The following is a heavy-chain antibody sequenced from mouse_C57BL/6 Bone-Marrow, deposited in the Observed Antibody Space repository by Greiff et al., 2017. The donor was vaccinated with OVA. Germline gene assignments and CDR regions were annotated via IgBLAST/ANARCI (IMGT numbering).Heavy chain of an antibody. J-gene: IGHJ1*03. CDR3: VRHDVYWYFDV. Sequence: EVKLQESGGGLVQPKGSLKLSCAASGFSFNSYAMNWVRQAPGKGLEWVARLRSKSNNYATYYADSVKDRFNICRDDSESMLYLQMNNLKTEDTAMYYCVRHDVYWYFDVWGTGTTVTDSS. CDR2: LRSKSNNYAT. D-gene: IGHD2-3*01. V-gene: IGHV10-1*01. CDR1: GFSFNSYA.